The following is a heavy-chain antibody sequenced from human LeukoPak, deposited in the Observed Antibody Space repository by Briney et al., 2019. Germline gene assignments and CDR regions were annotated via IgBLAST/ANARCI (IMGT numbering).Heavy chain of an antibody. CDR3: ARVYYDILTGYYRLDY. CDR1: GYTFTSYG. D-gene: IGHD3-9*01. V-gene: IGHV1-18*01. Sequence: GASVKVSCKASGYTFTSYGISWVRQAPGQGLEWMGWISAYNGNTNYAQKFQGRVTMTRNTSISTAYMELSSLRSEDTAVYYCARVYYDILTGYYRLDYWGQGTLVTVSS. CDR2: ISAYNGNT. J-gene: IGHJ4*02.